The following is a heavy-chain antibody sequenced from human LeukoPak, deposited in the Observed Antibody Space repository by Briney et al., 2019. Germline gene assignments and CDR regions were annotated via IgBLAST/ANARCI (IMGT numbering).Heavy chain of an antibody. D-gene: IGHD2-2*01. J-gene: IGHJ6*03. CDR2: IYYSGST. CDR1: GASISSSSYY. CDR3: ARGPEYCSSTSCYFVPYYYYYMDV. V-gene: IGHV4-39*07. Sequence: SETLSLTCTVSGASISSSSYYWGWIRQPPGKGLEWIGSIYYSGSTYYNPSLKSRVTISVDTSKNQFSLKLSSGTAADTAVYYCARGPEYCSSTSCYFVPYYYYYMDVWGKGTTVTVSS.